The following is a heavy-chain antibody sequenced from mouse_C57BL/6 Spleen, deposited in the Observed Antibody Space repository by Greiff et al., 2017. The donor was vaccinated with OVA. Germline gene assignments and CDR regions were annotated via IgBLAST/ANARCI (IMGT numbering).Heavy chain of an antibody. D-gene: IGHD2-3*01. Sequence: VQLQQPGTELVKPGASVKLSCKASGYTFTSYWMHWVKQRPGQGLEWIGNINPTNGGTNYNEKFKSKATLTVDKSSSTAYMQLSSLTSEDSAVYYCARSDGYFPYFDYWGQGTTLTVSS. CDR1: GYTFTSYW. J-gene: IGHJ2*01. V-gene: IGHV1-53*01. CDR3: ARSDGYFPYFDY. CDR2: INPTNGGT.